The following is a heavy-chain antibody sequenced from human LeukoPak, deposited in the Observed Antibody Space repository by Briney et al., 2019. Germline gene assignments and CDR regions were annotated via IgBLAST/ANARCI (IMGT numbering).Heavy chain of an antibody. CDR1: GYTFNNFV. D-gene: IGHD3-16*01. Sequence: ASVTVSCEASGYTFNNFVISWVCQAPGQGLEWVGWISPHTYTTRYATRVQGRVTMTTDTSTTTVYMELRSLRSDDTAVYFCARGQSLYYWGQGTPVTVSS. J-gene: IGHJ4*02. CDR2: ISPHTYTT. V-gene: IGHV1-18*01. CDR3: ARGQSLYY.